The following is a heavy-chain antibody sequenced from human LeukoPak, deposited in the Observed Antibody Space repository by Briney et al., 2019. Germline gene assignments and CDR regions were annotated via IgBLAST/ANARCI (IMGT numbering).Heavy chain of an antibody. CDR1: GGSISSYY. CDR3: ARAQQQGHIVVVVAAPYGDYYDY. CDR2: IYYSGST. J-gene: IGHJ4*02. D-gene: IGHD2-15*01. V-gene: IGHV4-59*12. Sequence: SETLSLTCTVSGGSISSYYWSWIRQPPGKELEWIGYIYYSGSTNCNPSLKSRVTISVDTSKNQFSLKLSSVTAADTAVYYCARAQQQGHIVVVVAAPYGDYYDYWGQGTLVTVSS.